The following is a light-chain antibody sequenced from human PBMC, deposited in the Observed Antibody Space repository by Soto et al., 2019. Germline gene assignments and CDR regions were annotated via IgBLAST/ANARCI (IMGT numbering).Light chain of an antibody. CDR1: SSDVGGYNY. CDR2: DVS. Sequence: QSALTQPRSVSGSPGQSVTISCTGTSSDVGGYNYVSWYQQNPGKAPKLMIYDVSKRPSGVSDRFSGSKSGNTASLTISGLQAEDEADYYCSSFTSSSTQVFGGGTKLTVL. V-gene: IGLV2-11*01. CDR3: SSFTSSSTQV. J-gene: IGLJ2*01.